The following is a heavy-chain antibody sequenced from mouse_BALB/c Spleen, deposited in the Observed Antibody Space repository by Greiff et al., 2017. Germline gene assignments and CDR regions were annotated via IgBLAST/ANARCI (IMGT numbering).Heavy chain of an antibody. V-gene: IGHV1-9*01. CDR3: ARRTTAKAWFAY. CDR1: GYTFSSYW. J-gene: IGHJ3*01. CDR2: ILPGSGST. Sequence: QVQLQQSGAELMKPGASVKISCKATGYTFSSYWIEWVKQRPGHGLEWIGEILPGSGSTNYNEKFKGKATFTADTSSNTAYMQLSSLTSEDSAVYYCARRTTAKAWFAYWGQGTLVTVSA. D-gene: IGHD1-2*01.